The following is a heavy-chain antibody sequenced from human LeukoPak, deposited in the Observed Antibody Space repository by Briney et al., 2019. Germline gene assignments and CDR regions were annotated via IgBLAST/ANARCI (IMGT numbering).Heavy chain of an antibody. V-gene: IGHV3-7*01. D-gene: IGHD6-19*01. J-gene: IGHJ4*02. CDR3: ARGHSSGWYWGFDY. CDR2: IKQGGSEK. Sequence: GGSLRLSCAASGFTFSSYWMSWVRQAPGKGLEWVANIKQGGSEKYYVDSVKGRFTISRDNAKNSLYLQMNSLRAEDTAVYYCARGHSSGWYWGFDYWGQGTLVTVSS. CDR1: GFTFSSYW.